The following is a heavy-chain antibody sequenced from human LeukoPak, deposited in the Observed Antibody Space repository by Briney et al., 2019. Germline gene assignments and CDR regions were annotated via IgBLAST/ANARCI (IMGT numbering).Heavy chain of an antibody. Sequence: SVTVSCKASGGTFSSYAISWVRQAPGQGLEWMGRIIPILGIANYAQKFQGRVTITADKSTSTAYMELSSLRSEDTAVYYCAREEQVTVTTSYYYGMDVWGQGTTVTVSS. V-gene: IGHV1-69*04. CDR2: IIPILGIA. CDR1: GGTFSSYA. CDR3: AREEQVTVTTSYYYGMDV. J-gene: IGHJ6*02. D-gene: IGHD4-17*01.